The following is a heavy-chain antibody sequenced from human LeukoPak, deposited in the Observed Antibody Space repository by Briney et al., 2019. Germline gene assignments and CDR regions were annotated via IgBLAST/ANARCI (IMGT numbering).Heavy chain of an antibody. V-gene: IGHV4-61*02. CDR3: ARETYNWNYKGAFDI. Sequence: SQTLSLTCTVSGGSISSGSYYWSWIRQPAGKGLEWIGRIYTSGSTNYNPSLKSRVTISVDTSKNQFSLKLSSVTAADTAVYYCARETYNWNYKGAFDIRGQGTMVTVSS. J-gene: IGHJ3*02. CDR2: IYTSGST. CDR1: GGSISSGSYY. D-gene: IGHD1-7*01.